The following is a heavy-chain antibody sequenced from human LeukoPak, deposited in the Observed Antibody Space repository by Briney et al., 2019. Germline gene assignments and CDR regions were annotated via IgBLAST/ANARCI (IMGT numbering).Heavy chain of an antibody. CDR1: GYSISSGYY. V-gene: IGHV4-38-2*02. CDR2: IYHSGST. Sequence: PSETLSLTCTVSGYSISSGYYWDWIRQPPGKGLEWIGSIYHSGSTYYNPSLKTRVTISVDTSKNQFSLKLSSVTAADTAVYYCARRLLGYCSGGSCYSGYFQHWGQGTLVTVSS. J-gene: IGHJ1*01. CDR3: ARRLLGYCSGGSCYSGYFQH. D-gene: IGHD2-15*01.